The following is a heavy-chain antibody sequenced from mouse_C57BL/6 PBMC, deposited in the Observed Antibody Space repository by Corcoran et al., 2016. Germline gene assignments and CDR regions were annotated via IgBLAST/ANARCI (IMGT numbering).Heavy chain of an antibody. Sequence: EVQLQQSGAELVRPGASVKLSCTASGFNIKDYYMHWVKQRPEQGLEWIGRIDPEDGDTEYAPKFQGKVTMTADTSSNTAYLQLSSLTSEDTAVYYCTRYSNYVFDYWGQGTTLTVSS. CDR2: IDPEDGDT. CDR3: TRYSNYVFDY. J-gene: IGHJ2*01. CDR1: GFNIKDYY. V-gene: IGHV14-1*01. D-gene: IGHD2-5*01.